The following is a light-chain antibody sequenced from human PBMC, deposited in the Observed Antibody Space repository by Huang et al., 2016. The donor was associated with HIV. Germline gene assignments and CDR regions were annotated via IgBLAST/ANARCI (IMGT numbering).Light chain of an antibody. V-gene: IGKV3-15*01. J-gene: IGKJ2*01. Sequence: EMVLTQSPDTLSVSPGERATLSCRASQVVSNNLAWYQQKPGQAPRLLIYAASSRVTGVPARFSGSGSETDFTLTIRSLQSEDVAVYFCQQYNDWPRTFGQGTNLEIK. CDR3: QQYNDWPRT. CDR2: AAS. CDR1: QVVSNN.